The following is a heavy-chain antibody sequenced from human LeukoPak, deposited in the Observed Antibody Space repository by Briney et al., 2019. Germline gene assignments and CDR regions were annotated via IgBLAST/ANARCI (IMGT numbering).Heavy chain of an antibody. D-gene: IGHD4-17*01. V-gene: IGHV1-2*02. CDR2: INPNSGGT. Sequence: ASVKVSCKSSGYTFTGYYMHWVRQAPGQGLEWMGWINPNSGGTNYAQKFQGRVTMTRDTSISTAYMELSRLRSDDTAVYYCARDYGDYTPTDAFDIWGQGTMVTVSS. CDR3: ARDYGDYTPTDAFDI. J-gene: IGHJ3*02. CDR1: GYTFTGYY.